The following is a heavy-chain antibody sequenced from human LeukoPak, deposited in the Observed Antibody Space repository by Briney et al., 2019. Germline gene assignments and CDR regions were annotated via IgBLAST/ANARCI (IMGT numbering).Heavy chain of an antibody. Sequence: SETLSLTCAVSGGSISSSNWWSWVRQPPGKGLEWIGGIYHSGSTNYNPSLKSRVTISVDKSKNQFSLKLSSVTAADTAVYYCAREGYCSGGSCVLFDYWGQGALVTVSS. CDR2: IYHSGST. J-gene: IGHJ4*02. CDR3: AREGYCSGGSCVLFDY. V-gene: IGHV4-4*02. CDR1: GGSISSSNW. D-gene: IGHD2-15*01.